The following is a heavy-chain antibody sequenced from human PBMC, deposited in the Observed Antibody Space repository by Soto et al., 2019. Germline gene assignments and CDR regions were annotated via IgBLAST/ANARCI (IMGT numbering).Heavy chain of an antibody. D-gene: IGHD3-16*01. CDR1: GGSISSSIYY. Sequence: PSQTLSPTCTVSGGSISSSIYYWGWIRQPPGKGLEWIGSISYTGITYYNPSLKSRVTISVNTSKSQFSLKLNSVTAADTAVYYCARHGGATDCFDPWGQGTLVTSPQ. J-gene: IGHJ5*02. V-gene: IGHV4-39*01. CDR2: ISYTGIT. CDR3: ARHGGATDCFDP.